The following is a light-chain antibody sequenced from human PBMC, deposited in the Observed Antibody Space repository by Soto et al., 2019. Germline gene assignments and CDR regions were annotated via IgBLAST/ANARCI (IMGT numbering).Light chain of an antibody. CDR3: QQYGSSVT. J-gene: IGKJ1*01. CDR2: GAT. Sequence: EIVLTQRPATLSLSPGERATIPCRASHSVRSYLSGYQQKPGQSPRLRIYGATNRAAGIPDRFSGSGSGTDFTLIISRLEHEDFAVYYYQQYGSSVTFGQGTKVDIK. CDR1: HSVRSY. V-gene: IGKV3-20*01.